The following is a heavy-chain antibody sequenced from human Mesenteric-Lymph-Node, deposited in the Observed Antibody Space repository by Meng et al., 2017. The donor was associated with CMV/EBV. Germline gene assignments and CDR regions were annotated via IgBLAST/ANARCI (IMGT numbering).Heavy chain of an antibody. CDR1: GYSIISGSYY. CDR3: ARVRGVSWFDP. Sequence: CTVSGYSIISGSYYWGWIRQPPGKGLEWIGSRYYSGSTYYNPSLKSRVTMSVDTSKNQFSLKLSSVTAADTGIYYCARVRGVSWFDPWGQGTLVTVSS. D-gene: IGHD3-10*01. V-gene: IGHV4-39*07. CDR2: RYYSGST. J-gene: IGHJ5*02.